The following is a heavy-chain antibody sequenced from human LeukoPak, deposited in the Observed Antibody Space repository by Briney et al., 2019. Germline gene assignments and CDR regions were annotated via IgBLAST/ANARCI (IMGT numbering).Heavy chain of an antibody. J-gene: IGHJ6*03. D-gene: IGHD6-19*01. CDR1: GFTFSGYW. V-gene: IGHV3-74*01. CDR3: ARGPTSGWYYYYYMDV. Sequence: GGSLRLSCAASGFTFSGYWMHWVRQAPGKGLVWVSRINSDGSSTSYADSVKGRFTISRDNAKNTLYLQMNSLRAEDTAVYYCARGPTSGWYYYYYMDVWGKGTTVTISS. CDR2: INSDGSST.